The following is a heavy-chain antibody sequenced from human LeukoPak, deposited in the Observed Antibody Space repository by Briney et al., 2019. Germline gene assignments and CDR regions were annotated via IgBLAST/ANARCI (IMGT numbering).Heavy chain of an antibody. CDR3: ARDHGSTHPFDY. V-gene: IGHV3-9*01. CDR2: ISWNSGSI. CDR1: GFTFDDYA. D-gene: IGHD2/OR15-2a*01. Sequence: GGSLRLSCAASGFTFDDYAMHWVRQAPGKGLEWVSGISWNSGSIGYADSVKGRFTISRDNAKSSLYLQMNSLRSEDTAVYYCARDHGSTHPFDYWGQGTLVTVSS. J-gene: IGHJ4*02.